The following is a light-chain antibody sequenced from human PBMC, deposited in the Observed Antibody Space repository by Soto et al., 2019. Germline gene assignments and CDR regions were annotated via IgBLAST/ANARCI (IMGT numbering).Light chain of an antibody. CDR1: QGIRNS. Sequence: DIQLTQSPSFLSASVGDRVTITCRASQGIRNSLGWYQQKPGKAPKLLIYKASTLKSGVPSRFSGSGSGTEFTLTISSLQPDDFATYYCQHYNSYSEAFGQGTKVDIK. V-gene: IGKV1-5*03. CDR3: QHYNSYSEA. CDR2: KAS. J-gene: IGKJ1*01.